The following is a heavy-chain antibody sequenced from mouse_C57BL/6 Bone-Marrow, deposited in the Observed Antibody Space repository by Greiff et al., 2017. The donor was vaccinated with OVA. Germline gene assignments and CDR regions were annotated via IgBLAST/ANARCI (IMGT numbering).Heavy chain of an antibody. Sequence: QVQLQQSGTELARPGASVKMSCKASGYTFTSYTMHWVKQRPGQGLEWIGYINPSSGYTKYNQKFKDKATLTADKSSSTAYMQLSSLTSEDSAVYYCAREDGNWFAYWGQGTLVTVSA. D-gene: IGHD2-1*01. CDR2: INPSSGYT. CDR1: GYTFTSYT. CDR3: AREDGNWFAY. V-gene: IGHV1-4*01. J-gene: IGHJ3*01.